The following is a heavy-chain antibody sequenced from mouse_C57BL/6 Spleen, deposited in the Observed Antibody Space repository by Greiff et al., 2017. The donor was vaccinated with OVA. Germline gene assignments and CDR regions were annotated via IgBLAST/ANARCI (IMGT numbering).Heavy chain of an antibody. CDR2: ISSGGSYT. J-gene: IGHJ2*01. CDR3: ARRDWDGDYFDY. CDR1: GFTFSSYG. V-gene: IGHV5-6*01. D-gene: IGHD4-1*01. Sequence: VQLKESGGDLVKPGGSLKLSCAASGFTFSSYGMSWVRQTPDKRLEWVATISSGGSYTYYPDSVKGRFTISRDNAKNTLYLQMSSLKSEDTAMYYCARRDWDGDYFDYWGQGTTLTVSS.